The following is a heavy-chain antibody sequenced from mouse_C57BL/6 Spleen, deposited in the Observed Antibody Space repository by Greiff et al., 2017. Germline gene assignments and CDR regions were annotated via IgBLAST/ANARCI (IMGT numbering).Heavy chain of an antibody. CDR1: GFTFSDYY. Sequence: DVQLVESGGGLVHPGGSLQLPCAASGFTFSDYYMYWVRQTPEKRLEWVSYISNGGGSTYYPDTVKGRFTISRDNAKNTLYLQMSRLKSEDTAMYYCARQLRLRGAMDYWGQGTSVTVSS. D-gene: IGHD3-2*02. CDR2: ISNGGGST. CDR3: ARQLRLRGAMDY. V-gene: IGHV5-12*01. J-gene: IGHJ4*01.